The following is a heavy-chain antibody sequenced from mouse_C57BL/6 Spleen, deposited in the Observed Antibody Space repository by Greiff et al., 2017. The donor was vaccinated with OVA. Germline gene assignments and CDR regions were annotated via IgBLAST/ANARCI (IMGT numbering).Heavy chain of an antibody. V-gene: IGHV1-55*01. J-gene: IGHJ1*03. CDR2: IYPGSGST. CDR1: GYTFTSYW. Sequence: QVQLQQPGAELVKPGASVKMSCKASGYTFTSYWITWVKQRPGQGLEWIGDIYPGSGSTNYNEKFKSKATLTVDTSSSTAYMQLSSLTSEDSAVYYCARGNYACWYFDVWGTGTTVTVSS. CDR3: ARGNYACWYFDV. D-gene: IGHD1-1*01.